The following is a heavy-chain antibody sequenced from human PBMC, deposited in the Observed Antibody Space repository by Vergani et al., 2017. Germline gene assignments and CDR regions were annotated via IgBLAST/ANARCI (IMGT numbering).Heavy chain of an antibody. CDR3: AGDIGFGVIWGGFDY. Sequence: EVQLVESGGGLVKPGGSLRLSCAASGFTFSSYSMNWVRQAPGKGLEWVSSISSSSSYIYYADSVKGRFTISRDNAKNSLYLQMNSLRAEDTAVYYCAGDIGFGVIWGGFDYWGQGTLVTVSS. V-gene: IGHV3-21*01. CDR1: GFTFSSYS. J-gene: IGHJ4*02. CDR2: ISSSSSYI. D-gene: IGHD3-10*01.